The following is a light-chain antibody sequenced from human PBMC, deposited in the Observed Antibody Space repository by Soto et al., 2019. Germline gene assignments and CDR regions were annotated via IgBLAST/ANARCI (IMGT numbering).Light chain of an antibody. J-gene: IGKJ4*01. V-gene: IGKV3-20*01. CDR2: GAS. CDR3: HQYDNSPLT. CDR1: QSISSSY. Sequence: EIVLTQSPVTLSLSPGERATLSCRASQSISSSYFAWYQQKPGQAPRLLIYGASSRATGVPDRFSGSGSGTDFTLTISRLEPEDFAVYYCHQYDNSPLTFGGGTKVEIK.